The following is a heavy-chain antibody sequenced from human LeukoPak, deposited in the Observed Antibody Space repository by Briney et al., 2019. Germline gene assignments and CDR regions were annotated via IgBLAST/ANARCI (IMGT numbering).Heavy chain of an antibody. CDR3: AKDGRNGRYSSSWYYYYGMDV. D-gene: IGHD6-13*01. Sequence: GGSLRLSCAASGFTFSSYAMSWVRQAPGKGLEWVSAISGSGGSTYYADSVKGRFTISRDNSKNTLYLQMNSLRAEDTAVYYCAKDGRNGRYSSSWYYYYGMDVWGQGTTVTVSS. CDR2: ISGSGGST. V-gene: IGHV3-23*01. J-gene: IGHJ6*02. CDR1: GFTFSSYA.